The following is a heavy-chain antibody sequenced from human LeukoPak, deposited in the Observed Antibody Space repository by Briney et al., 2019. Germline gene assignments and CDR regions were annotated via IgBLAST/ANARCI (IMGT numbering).Heavy chain of an antibody. CDR2: ISSSSSYI. CDR3: ARERGYTYNFDY. CDR1: GFTFSSYN. D-gene: IGHD5-18*01. Sequence: PGGSLRLSCAASGFTFSSYNTNWVRHAPGKGLEWFSSISSSSSYIYYADSVKGRFTISRDNAKNSLYLQMNSLRAEDTAVYYCARERGYTYNFDYWGQGTLVTVSS. J-gene: IGHJ4*02. V-gene: IGHV3-21*01.